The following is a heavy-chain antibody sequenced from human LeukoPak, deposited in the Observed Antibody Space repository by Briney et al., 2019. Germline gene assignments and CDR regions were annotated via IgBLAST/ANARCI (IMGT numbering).Heavy chain of an antibody. CDR3: ARVGCSGGTCYRSRGAFDI. Sequence: SETLSLTCAVSGVSISSNLWWTWVRQPPGKGLEWIAEIHHSGSINYNPSLKSRVTISVDKAKNRFSLNLNSVTAADTAVYYCARVGCSGGTCYRSRGAFDIWGQGTMVTVSS. CDR1: GVSISSNLW. D-gene: IGHD2-15*01. V-gene: IGHV4-4*02. J-gene: IGHJ3*02. CDR2: IHHSGSI.